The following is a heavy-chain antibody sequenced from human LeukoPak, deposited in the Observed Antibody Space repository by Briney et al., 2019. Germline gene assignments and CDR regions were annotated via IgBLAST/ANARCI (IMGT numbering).Heavy chain of an antibody. J-gene: IGHJ5*02. D-gene: IGHD2-15*01. CDR1: SGSVRSNYYS. CDR2: LDDSGNT. CDR3: ARRLRIGAAEWFDP. Sequence: SETLSLTCSVSSGSVRSNYYSWAWIRQAPGKGLEWVGGLDDSGNTYYNPSLRSRLTMSVDTSKNHFSLNLKSVAAADTSVYYCARRLRIGAAEWFDPWGQGIMVTVSS. V-gene: IGHV4-39*02.